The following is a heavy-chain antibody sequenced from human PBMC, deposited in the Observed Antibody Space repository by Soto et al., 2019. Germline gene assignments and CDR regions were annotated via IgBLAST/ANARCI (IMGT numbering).Heavy chain of an antibody. CDR1: GFSLANYP. CDR2: SSPRGDTI. D-gene: IGHD6-19*01. V-gene: IGHV3-48*02. J-gene: IGHJ4*02. Sequence: PGGPLRLSCFASGFSLANYPMNWVRQTPGKGLEWISYSSPRGDTIYYADSVEGRFTISRDNARNSLSLHMSSLRDEDSALYYCAKGPHTNVGWPYYFESWGQGVPVTVSS. CDR3: AKGPHTNVGWPYYFES.